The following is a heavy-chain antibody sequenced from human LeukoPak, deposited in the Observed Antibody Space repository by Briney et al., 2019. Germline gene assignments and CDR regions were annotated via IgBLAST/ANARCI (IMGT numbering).Heavy chain of an antibody. D-gene: IGHD4-23*01. V-gene: IGHV4-59*01. CDR2: IYYSGST. Sequence: GSLRLSCAASGFTFSSYAMSWIRQPPGKGLEWIGYIYYSGSTNYNPSLKSRVAISVDTSKNQFSLKLSSVTAADTAVYYCARENYGGNDPYAFDIWGQGTMVTVSS. CDR3: ARENYGGNDPYAFDI. J-gene: IGHJ3*02. CDR1: GFTFSSYA.